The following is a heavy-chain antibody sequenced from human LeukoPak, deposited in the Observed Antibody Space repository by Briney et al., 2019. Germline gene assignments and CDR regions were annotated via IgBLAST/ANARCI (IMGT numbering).Heavy chain of an antibody. CDR2: IYPGDSDT. V-gene: IGHV5-51*01. CDR1: GYSFSTYW. D-gene: IGHD6-13*01. J-gene: IGHJ5*02. CDR3: ARRSATGPNWFDP. Sequence: GESLQISCKGSGYSFSTYWIAWVRQMPGKGLEWMGIIYPGDSDTRYSPSFQGQVTISADKSISTAYLQWSSLRASDTAMYYCARRSATGPNWFDPWGQGTPVTVSS.